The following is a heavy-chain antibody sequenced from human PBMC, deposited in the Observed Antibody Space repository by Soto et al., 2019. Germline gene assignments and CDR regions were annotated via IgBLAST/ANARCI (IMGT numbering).Heavy chain of an antibody. V-gene: IGHV4-39*02. Sequence: QVPLQEPGRGLVKPSGTLSLTCSLSGGAIIRCDYYWVWVGRAPRWDPKWRGKIFYNGRTDYNPYLQSRVTISVDASKNRFFLKVASLTVADTAIYYCARGKRSADDQSDWFDPWGRGTLVTVSS. D-gene: IGHD5-12*01. CDR1: GGAIIRCDYY. J-gene: IGHJ5*02. CDR2: IFYNGRT. CDR3: ARGKRSADDQSDWFDP.